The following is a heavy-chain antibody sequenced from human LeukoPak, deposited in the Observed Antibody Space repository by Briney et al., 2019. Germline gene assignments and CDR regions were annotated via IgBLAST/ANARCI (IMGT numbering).Heavy chain of an antibody. CDR1: GYSISSVYY. D-gene: IGHD1-26*01. CDR3: ARRPGATPNWFDP. Sequence: PSETLSLTCTVSGYSISSVYYWCWIRQPPGKGLEWIGSIYQSGSTYYNPSLKSRVTISVDQSKNQLYLKLSSVNAADTAVYYCARRPGATPNWFDPWGQGTLVTVSS. V-gene: IGHV4-38-2*02. J-gene: IGHJ5*02. CDR2: IYQSGST.